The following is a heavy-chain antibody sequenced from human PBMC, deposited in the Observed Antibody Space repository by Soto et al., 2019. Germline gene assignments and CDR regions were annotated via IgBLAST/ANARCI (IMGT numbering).Heavy chain of an antibody. CDR2: INAGNGNT. Sequence: QVPLVQSGAEVKKPGASVKVSCKASGYTFTSYAMHWVRQAPGQRLEWMGWINAGNGNTKYSQKFQGRVTITRDTSASTAYMELSSLRSEDTAVYYCASDCSGGSCYSDYYYYYGMDVWGQGTTVTVSS. J-gene: IGHJ6*02. V-gene: IGHV1-3*01. CDR1: GYTFTSYA. D-gene: IGHD2-15*01. CDR3: ASDCSGGSCYSDYYYYYGMDV.